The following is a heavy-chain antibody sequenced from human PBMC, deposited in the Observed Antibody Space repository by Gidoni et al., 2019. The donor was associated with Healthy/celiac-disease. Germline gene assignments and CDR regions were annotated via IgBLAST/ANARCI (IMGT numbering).Heavy chain of an antibody. Sequence: QVQLQESGPGLVKPSETLSLTCTVSGCSIRCYYWSWIRQPPGKRLEWIGYIYYSGSTNYNPSLKSRVTISVDTSKNQFSLKLSSVTAADTAVYYCARVSGYYDSSGYPPDYWGQGTLVTVSS. V-gene: IGHV4-59*01. CDR1: GCSIRCYY. CDR3: ARVSGYYDSSGYPPDY. J-gene: IGHJ4*02. D-gene: IGHD3-22*01. CDR2: IYYSGST.